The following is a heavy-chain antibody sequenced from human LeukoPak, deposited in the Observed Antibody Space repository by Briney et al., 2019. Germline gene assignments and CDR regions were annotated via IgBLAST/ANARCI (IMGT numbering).Heavy chain of an antibody. J-gene: IGHJ4*02. D-gene: IGHD6-13*01. CDR1: GGSFSGYY. Sequence: PSETLSLTCAVYGGSFSGYYWTWIRQPPGKGLEWIGSLYYGGSTYYKQSLRSRITMSVDTSKNQFSLKMSSVTAADTAVYYCARGFLAAAPHGSLAYWGQGTLVTVSS. V-gene: IGHV4-34*01. CDR3: ARGFLAAAPHGSLAY. CDR2: LYYGGST.